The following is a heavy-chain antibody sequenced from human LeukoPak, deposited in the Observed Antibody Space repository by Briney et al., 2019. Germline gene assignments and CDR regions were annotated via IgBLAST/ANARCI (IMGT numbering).Heavy chain of an antibody. CDR2: IYHSGST. V-gene: IGHV4-4*02. Sequence: SGTLSLTCAVSGGSISSSNWWSWVRQPPGKGLEWIGEIYHSGSTNYNPSLKSRVTISVDKSKNQFSLKLSSVTAADTAVYYCAIDVGHPPPPDWFQIWGQGTLVTVSS. CDR3: AIDVGHPPPPDWFQI. J-gene: IGHJ4*02. CDR1: GGSISSSNW. D-gene: IGHD3-9*01.